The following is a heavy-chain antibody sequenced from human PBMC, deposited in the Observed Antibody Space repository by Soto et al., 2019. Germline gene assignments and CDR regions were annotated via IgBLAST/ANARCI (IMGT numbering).Heavy chain of an antibody. CDR2: ISSNGGST. J-gene: IGHJ4*02. V-gene: IGHV3-64D*06. Sequence: EVQLVEAGGGLVQPGGSLRLACSASGFTFSSYAMHWVRQAPGKGLEYVSAISSNGGSTYYADSVKGRFTISRDNSKTTLYLQMSSLRAEDTAVYYCVKDRSLWFGESPFDSWGQGTLITVSS. CDR1: GFTFSSYA. CDR3: VKDRSLWFGESPFDS. D-gene: IGHD3-10*01.